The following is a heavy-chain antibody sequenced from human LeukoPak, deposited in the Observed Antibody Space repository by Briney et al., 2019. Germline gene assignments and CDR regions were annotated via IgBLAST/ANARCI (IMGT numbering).Heavy chain of an antibody. CDR1: GGSIRSGDFY. Sequence: SETLSLTCTVSGGSIRSGDFYWSWIRQPPGKGLEWIGYIYYSGSTNYNPSLKSRVTISVDTSKNQFSLRLSSVTAADTAVYYCARSGPYYPFDYWGQGTLVTVSS. CDR3: ARSGPYYPFDY. D-gene: IGHD3-10*01. CDR2: IYYSGST. V-gene: IGHV4-61*08. J-gene: IGHJ4*02.